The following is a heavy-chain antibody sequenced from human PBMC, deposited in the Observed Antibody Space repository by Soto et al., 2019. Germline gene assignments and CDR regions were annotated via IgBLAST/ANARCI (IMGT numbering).Heavy chain of an antibody. D-gene: IGHD2-2*01. J-gene: IGHJ6*03. Sequence: SETLSLTCAVYGGSFSGYYWSWIRQPPGKGLEWIGEINHSGSTNYNPSLKSRVTISVDTSKNQFSLKLSSVTAADTAVYYCARGGRGCSSTSCYDPRDFWSGITYYYYYYMDVWGKGTTVTVSS. CDR2: INHSGST. V-gene: IGHV4-34*01. CDR3: ARGGRGCSSTSCYDPRDFWSGITYYYYYYMDV. CDR1: GGSFSGYY.